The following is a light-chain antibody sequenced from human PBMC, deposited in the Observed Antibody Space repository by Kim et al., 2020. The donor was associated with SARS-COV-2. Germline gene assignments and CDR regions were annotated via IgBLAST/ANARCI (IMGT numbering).Light chain of an antibody. Sequence: YPGDRATLSCRASQSVASKVAWYQQKPGQAPRLLIHGASIRATGIPVRFSGSGSGTEFTLTISSLQSEDFAVYYCQQYKNWPPITFGQGTRLEIK. J-gene: IGKJ5*01. CDR2: GAS. CDR3: QQYKNWPPIT. V-gene: IGKV3D-15*01. CDR1: QSVASK.